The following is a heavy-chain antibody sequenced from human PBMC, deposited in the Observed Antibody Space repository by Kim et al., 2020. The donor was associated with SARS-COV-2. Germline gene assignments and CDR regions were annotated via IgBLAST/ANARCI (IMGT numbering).Heavy chain of an antibody. J-gene: IGHJ5*02. CDR1: GFSLSTSGMC. D-gene: IGHD3-10*01. V-gene: IGHV2-70*01. CDR3: ARNTMVRGVTNWFDP. Sequence: SGPTLVNPTQTLTLTCTFSGFSLSTSGMCVSWIRQPPGKALEWLALIDWDDDKYYSTSLKTRLTISKDTSKNQVVLTMTNMDPVDTATYYCARNTMVRGVTNWFDPWGQGTLVTVSS. CDR2: IDWDDDK.